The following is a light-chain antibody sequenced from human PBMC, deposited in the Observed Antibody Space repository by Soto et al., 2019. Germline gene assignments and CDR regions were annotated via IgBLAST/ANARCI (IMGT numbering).Light chain of an antibody. CDR2: EVS. Sequence: QSTLTQPTSASGSPGQSVTISCTGTSSDVGGYNYVSWYQQHPGKAPKLMIYEVSKRPSGVPDRFSGSKSGNTASLTVSGLQAEDEADYYCSSYADINNVVLGGGTQLTVL. V-gene: IGLV2-8*01. CDR1: SSDVGGYNY. CDR3: SSYADINNVV. J-gene: IGLJ2*01.